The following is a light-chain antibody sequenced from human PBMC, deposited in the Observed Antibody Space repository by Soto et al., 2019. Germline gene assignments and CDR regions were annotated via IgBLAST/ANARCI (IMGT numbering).Light chain of an antibody. CDR3: QKYGSSPPMS. Sequence: EIVLTQSPGTLSWSPGERATLSCRASQSVSSNYLAWYQQKAGQAPRLLIYGASSRAAGTPDRFSGSGSGTDFTLTISRLEPEDFAVYYCQKYGSSPPMSFGPGTRVDI. V-gene: IGKV3-20*01. CDR1: QSVSSNY. CDR2: GAS. J-gene: IGKJ3*01.